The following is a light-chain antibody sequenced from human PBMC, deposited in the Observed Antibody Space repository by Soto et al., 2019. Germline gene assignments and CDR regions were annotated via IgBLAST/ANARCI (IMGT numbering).Light chain of an antibody. CDR3: PQYGSPPRT. V-gene: IGKV3-20*01. J-gene: IGKJ1*01. CDR1: QSVHSTY. CDR2: GAS. Sequence: ELVLTQSPGTLSVSPGERATLSGRASQSVHSTYIAWYQQNPGQAPRLLVRGASSRVTGIPDRFIVGGSETDVTLTFNGLEPEDLAVYFCPQYGSPPRTFGPGTKVEVK.